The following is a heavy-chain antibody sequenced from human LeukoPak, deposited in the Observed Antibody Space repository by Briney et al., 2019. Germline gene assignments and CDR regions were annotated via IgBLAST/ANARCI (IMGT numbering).Heavy chain of an antibody. CDR3: ARGLLMVYANNWFDP. CDR2: INHSGNT. D-gene: IGHD2-8*01. Sequence: SETLSLTCAVYGGSFSDSYWTWIRQSPGKGLEWIGEINHSGNTNYNPSLKSRVTISVDTSKNQFSLRLSSVTAADTAVYYCARGLLMVYANNWFDPWGQGTLVTVSS. V-gene: IGHV4-34*01. J-gene: IGHJ5*02. CDR1: GGSFSDSY.